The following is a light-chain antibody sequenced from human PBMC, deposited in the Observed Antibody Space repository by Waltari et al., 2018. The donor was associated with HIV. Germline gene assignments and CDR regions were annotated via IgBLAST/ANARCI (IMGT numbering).Light chain of an antibody. J-gene: IGKJ1*01. Sequence: DIQMTQSPSTLSASVGDRVTISCRASQSISTWLSWYQQKPGKAPKLLIHKASSLEPGVSSRVSGSGSGTEFVLTISSLRTEDFATYYCLQYSDHSWTFGQGTKV. CDR2: KAS. V-gene: IGKV1-5*03. CDR1: QSISTW. CDR3: LQYSDHSWT.